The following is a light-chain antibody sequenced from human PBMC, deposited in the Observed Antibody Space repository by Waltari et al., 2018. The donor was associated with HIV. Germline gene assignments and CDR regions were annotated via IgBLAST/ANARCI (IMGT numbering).Light chain of an antibody. CDR1: QNITNH. CDR3: QQYSAWPLT. Sequence: ILMAQSPDNLSLSPGEGGALSGRASQNITNHLAWYQQKPVQTPRLIRFGATTRPTGVPVRFSGSESGSEFNLTISSLLCQDVGVYFCQQYSAWPLTFGPGTRVNIK. V-gene: IGKV3-15*01. J-gene: IGKJ3*01. CDR2: GAT.